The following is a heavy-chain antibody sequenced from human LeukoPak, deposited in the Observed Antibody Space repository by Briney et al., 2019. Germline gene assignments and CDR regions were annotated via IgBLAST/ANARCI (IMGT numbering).Heavy chain of an antibody. Sequence: GGSLRLSCAASGFTFSSYSMNWVRQAPGKGLEWVSSISSSSSYIYYADSVKGRFTISRDNAKNSLYLQMNSLRAEDTAVYYCARDSNSSWYAYYYYYMDVWGKGTTVTVSS. J-gene: IGHJ6*03. CDR2: ISSSSSYI. CDR3: ARDSNSSWYAYYYYYMDV. D-gene: IGHD6-13*01. CDR1: GFTFSSYS. V-gene: IGHV3-21*01.